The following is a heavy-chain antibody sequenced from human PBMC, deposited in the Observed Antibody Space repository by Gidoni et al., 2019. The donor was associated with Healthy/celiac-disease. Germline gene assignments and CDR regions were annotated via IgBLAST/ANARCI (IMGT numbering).Heavy chain of an antibody. V-gene: IGHV4-34*01. J-gene: IGHJ3*02. CDR3: ARGPFLETAFDI. CDR2: INHSGST. CDR1: GGSFSGYY. D-gene: IGHD3-3*01. Sequence: QVQLQQWGAGLLKSSETLSLTCAVYGGSFSGYYWSWIRQPPGKGLEWIGEINHSGSTNYNPSLKSRVTISVDTSKNQFSLNLNSMTAADTALYYCARGPFLETAFDIWGQGTMVTVSS.